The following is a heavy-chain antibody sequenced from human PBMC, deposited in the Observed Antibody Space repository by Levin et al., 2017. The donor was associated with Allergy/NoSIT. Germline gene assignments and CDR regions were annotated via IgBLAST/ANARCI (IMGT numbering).Heavy chain of an antibody. CDR2: FYYSGST. D-gene: IGHD6-13*01. CDR1: GDSMNSYY. J-gene: IGHJ4*02. V-gene: IGHV4-59*08. CDR3: ARHRYGSSWSTTFDS. Sequence: SETLSLTCNVSGDSMNSYYWSWIRQPPGKELEWIGCFYYSGSTNYNPSLESRVTMTVDTSKKQFSLRLSSVTAADTAVYYCARHRYGSSWSTTFDSWGQGTLVTVSS.